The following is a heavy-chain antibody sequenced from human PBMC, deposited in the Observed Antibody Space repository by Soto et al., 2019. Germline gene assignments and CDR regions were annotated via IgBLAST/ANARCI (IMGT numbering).Heavy chain of an antibody. J-gene: IGHJ6*02. Sequence: QVQLVESGGGVVQPGRSLRLSCAASGFIFSSYGMHWVRQAPGKGLEWVAVISYDENNKHYADSVKGRFTISRDNSKNTLYLQMSSLRVEDTAVYYCARSTTWAPNYYYYAVDVWRQGTTVTVSS. D-gene: IGHD1-1*01. CDR3: ARSTTWAPNYYYYAVDV. V-gene: IGHV3-30*03. CDR1: GFIFSSYG. CDR2: ISYDENNK.